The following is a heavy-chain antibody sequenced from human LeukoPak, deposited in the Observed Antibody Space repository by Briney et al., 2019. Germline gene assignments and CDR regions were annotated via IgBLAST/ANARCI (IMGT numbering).Heavy chain of an antibody. CDR2: IYYSEST. CDR3: ARLYYDSSGYYQICYFDY. V-gene: IGHV4-39*01. CDR1: GGSISSSSYY. Sequence: SETLSLTCTVSGGSISSSSYYWGWIRQPPGKGLEWIGSIYYSESTYYNPSLKSRVTISVDTSKNQFSLNLSSVTAADTAVYYCARLYYDSSGYYQICYFDYWGQGTLGTVSS. J-gene: IGHJ4*02. D-gene: IGHD3-22*01.